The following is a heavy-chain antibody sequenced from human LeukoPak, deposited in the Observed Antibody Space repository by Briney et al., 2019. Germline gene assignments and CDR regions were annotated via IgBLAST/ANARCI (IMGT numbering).Heavy chain of an antibody. Sequence: GGSLSLSRASYGFTFSSYAMSWVRQAAGKGLEWVSSISGSGGSTYYADSVKGRFTISRDNSKNTLYLQMNSLRAEDTAVYYCAKDIASGWYLEVAFDIWGQGTMVTVSS. CDR3: AKDIASGWYLEVAFDI. J-gene: IGHJ3*02. V-gene: IGHV3-23*01. CDR2: ISGSGGST. CDR1: GFTFSSYA. D-gene: IGHD6-19*01.